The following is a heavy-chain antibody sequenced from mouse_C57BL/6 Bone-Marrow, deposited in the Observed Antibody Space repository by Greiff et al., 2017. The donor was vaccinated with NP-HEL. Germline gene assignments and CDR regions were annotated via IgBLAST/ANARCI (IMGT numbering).Heavy chain of an antibody. V-gene: IGHV5-17*01. CDR3: ARNDYGPWFAY. Sequence: DVQLQESGGGLVKPGGSLKLSCAASGFTFSDYGMHWVRQAPEKGLEWVAYISSGSSTIYYADTVKGRFTISRDNAKNTLFLQMTSLRSEDTAMYYCARNDYGPWFAYWGQGTLVTVSA. J-gene: IGHJ3*01. D-gene: IGHD2-4*01. CDR1: GFTFSDYG. CDR2: ISSGSSTI.